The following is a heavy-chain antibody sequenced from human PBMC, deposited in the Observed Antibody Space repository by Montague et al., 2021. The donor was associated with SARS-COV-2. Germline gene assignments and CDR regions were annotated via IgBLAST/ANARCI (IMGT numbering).Heavy chain of an antibody. CDR3: ARREDYYGSGSYPN. CDR2: IYYSGST. J-gene: IGHJ4*02. CDR1: GGSISSSSDC. D-gene: IGHD3-10*01. V-gene: IGHV4-39*01. Sequence: SETLSLTCTVYGGSISSSSDCWGWISQPPGKGLEWIGGIYYSGSTYYNPSLKSRVTISVDTSKNQFSLKLSSVTAADTAVYYCARREDYYGSGSYPNWGQGTLVTVSS.